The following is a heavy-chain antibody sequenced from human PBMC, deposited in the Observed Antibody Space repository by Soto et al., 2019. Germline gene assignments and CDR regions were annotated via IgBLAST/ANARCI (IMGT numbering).Heavy chain of an antibody. CDR1: GYTFTSYD. CDR3: ARHWLSGSSYY. V-gene: IGHV1-8*01. Sequence: ASVKFSCTASGYTFTSYDINWVRQATGQGLEWMGWMNPNSGNTGYAQKFKGRVTMTRNTSISTAYMELSSLRSEDTAVYYCARHWLSGSSYYWGQGTLVTVSS. CDR2: MNPNSGNT. D-gene: IGHD1-26*01. J-gene: IGHJ4*02.